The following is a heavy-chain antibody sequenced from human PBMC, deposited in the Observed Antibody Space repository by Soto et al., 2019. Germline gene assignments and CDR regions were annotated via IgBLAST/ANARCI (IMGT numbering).Heavy chain of an antibody. J-gene: IGHJ4*02. Sequence: AASVKVSCKASGYTFTGYYMHWVRQAPGQGLEWMGWINPNSGGTNYAQKFQGRVTMTRDTSISTAYMELSRLRSDDTAVYYCASVQIAAAGITLDYWAQGTLVTVSS. D-gene: IGHD6-13*01. V-gene: IGHV1-2*02. CDR3: ASVQIAAAGITLDY. CDR1: GYTFTGYY. CDR2: INPNSGGT.